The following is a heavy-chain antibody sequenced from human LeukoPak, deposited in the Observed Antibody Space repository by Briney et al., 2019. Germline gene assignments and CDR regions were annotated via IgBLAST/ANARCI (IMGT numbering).Heavy chain of an antibody. CDR1: GGSISSYY. J-gene: IGHJ4*02. CDR2: IYYSGST. Sequence: SETLSLTCTVSGGSISSYYWSWIRQPPGKGLDWIGYIYYSGSTNYNPSLKSRATISVDTSKNQFSLKLSSVTAADTAVYYCARSYVLHSGLDYWGQGTLVTVSS. D-gene: IGHD3-16*01. CDR3: ARSYVLHSGLDY. V-gene: IGHV4-59*01.